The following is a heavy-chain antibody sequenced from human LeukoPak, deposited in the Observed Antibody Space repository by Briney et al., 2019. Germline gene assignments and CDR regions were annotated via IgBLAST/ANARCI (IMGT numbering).Heavy chain of an antibody. Sequence: PSETLSLTCTVSGGSISIYYWSWIRQPAGKGLEWIGRIYTSGSTNYNPSLKSRVTISVDTSKNQFSLKLSSVTAADTAVYYCAKLNNYDLMIDYWGQGTLVTVSS. CDR2: IYTSGST. J-gene: IGHJ4*02. V-gene: IGHV4-4*07. CDR1: GGSISIYY. CDR3: AKLNNYDLMIDY. D-gene: IGHD3-3*01.